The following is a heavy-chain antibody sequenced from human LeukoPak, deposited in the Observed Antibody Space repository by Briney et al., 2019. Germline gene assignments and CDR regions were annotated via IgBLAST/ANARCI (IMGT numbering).Heavy chain of an antibody. J-gene: IGHJ3*02. CDR1: GFTFSSYS. Sequence: GGSLRLSCAASGFTFSSYSMNWVRQAPGKGLEWVSSISSSSSYIYYADSVKGRFTISRDNAKNSLYLQMNSLRAEDTAVYYCAKLAAAARRAFDIWGQGTMVTVSS. V-gene: IGHV3-21*04. CDR2: ISSSSSYI. CDR3: AKLAAAARRAFDI. D-gene: IGHD6-13*01.